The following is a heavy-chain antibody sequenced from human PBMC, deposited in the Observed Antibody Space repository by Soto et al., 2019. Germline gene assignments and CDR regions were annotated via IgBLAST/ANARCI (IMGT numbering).Heavy chain of an antibody. CDR1: GFTFNTYS. D-gene: IGHD4-17*01. V-gene: IGHV3-33*01. CDR3: ARAGGTTVTGLWHFDS. J-gene: IGHJ4*02. CDR2: IWYDGTQK. Sequence: GGSLRLSCEASGFTFNTYSMHWVRQPPGKGLEWLAAIWYDGTQKYYADSVKGRFIISRDNSKKTLYLEINSLRAEDTAVYYCARAGGTTVTGLWHFDSWGQGTLVTVSS.